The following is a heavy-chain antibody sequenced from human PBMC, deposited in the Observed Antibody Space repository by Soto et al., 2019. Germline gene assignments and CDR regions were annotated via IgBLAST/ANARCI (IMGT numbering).Heavy chain of an antibody. D-gene: IGHD3-10*01. V-gene: IGHV4-59*01. CDR3: ARVWGGAFDI. J-gene: IGHJ3*02. CDR2: IYYSGST. Sequence: QVQLQESGPGLVKPSETLSLTCTVSGGSISSYYWSWIRQPPGKGLEWIGYIYYSGSTNYNPSLKSRVTVPVDTSKNQLSLKLSSVTAADTAVYYCARVWGGAFDIWGQGTMVTVSS. CDR1: GGSISSYY.